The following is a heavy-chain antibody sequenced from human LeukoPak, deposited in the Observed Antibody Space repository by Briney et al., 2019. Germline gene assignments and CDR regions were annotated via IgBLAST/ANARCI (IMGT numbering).Heavy chain of an antibody. CDR1: GAAIASERHY. CDR3: ARGHDHYSEYFQH. J-gene: IGHJ1*01. Sequence: PSETLSLTYTVSGAAIASERHYSSAVRQSAGKGLEWIGRIDHGGVTNYNPSLQSRVTLSLDTSHKQFSLKLNSVTAADPGVYYCARGHDHYSEYFQHWGQGTLVSVSS. CDR2: IDHGGVT. D-gene: IGHD2-15*01. V-gene: IGHV4-61*02.